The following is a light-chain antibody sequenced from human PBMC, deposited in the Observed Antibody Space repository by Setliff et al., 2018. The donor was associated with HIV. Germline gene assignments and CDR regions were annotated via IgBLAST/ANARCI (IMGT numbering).Light chain of an antibody. CDR3: CSYAGTYV. Sequence: QSVLTQPASVSGSPGQSITISCTGTSSNVGGFNYVSWYQQHPGKAPKLMIYGVTARPSGVSNRFSGSKSGNTASLTISGLQAEGEADYYCCSYAGTYVFGTGTKVTVL. V-gene: IGLV2-23*02. CDR1: SSNVGGFNY. CDR2: GVT. J-gene: IGLJ1*01.